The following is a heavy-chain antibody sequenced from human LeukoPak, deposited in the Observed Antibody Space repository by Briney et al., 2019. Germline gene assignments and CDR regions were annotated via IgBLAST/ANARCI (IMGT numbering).Heavy chain of an antibody. Sequence: GGSLRLSCAASGFTFSSYGMHWVRQAPGKGLVWVSRIHSDGSSTSYADSVKGRFTISRDNAKNTLFLQMNSLRAEDTAVYYCARPWGYYYYYGMDVWGQGTTVTVSS. J-gene: IGHJ6*02. V-gene: IGHV3-74*01. CDR2: IHSDGSST. CDR3: ARPWGYYYYYGMDV. CDR1: GFTFSSYG. D-gene: IGHD6-6*01.